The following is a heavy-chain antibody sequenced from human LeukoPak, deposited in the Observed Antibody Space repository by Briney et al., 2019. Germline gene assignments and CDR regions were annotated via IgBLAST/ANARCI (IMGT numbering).Heavy chain of an antibody. CDR1: GFTFSSYW. J-gene: IGHJ4*02. V-gene: IGHV3-7*01. CDR3: ARDYRGYRAPYYFDY. Sequence: PGGSLRLSCAASGFTFSSYWMSWVRQAPGKGLEWVANIKQDGSEKYYVDSVKGRFTISRGNAKNSLYLQMNSLRAEDTAVYYCARDYRGYRAPYYFDYWGQGTLVTVSS. D-gene: IGHD2-15*01. CDR2: IKQDGSEK.